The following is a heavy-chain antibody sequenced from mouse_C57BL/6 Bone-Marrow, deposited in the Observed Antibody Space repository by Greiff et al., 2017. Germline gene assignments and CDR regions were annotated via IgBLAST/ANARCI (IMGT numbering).Heavy chain of an antibody. Sequence: QVHVKQSGAELARPGASVKLSCKASGYTFTSYGISWVKQRTGQGLEWIGEIYPRSGNTYYNEKFKGKATLTADKSSSTAYMELRSLTSEDSAVYFCARVNGNYEGYWYFDVWGTGTTVTVSS. CDR1: GYTFTSYG. CDR3: ARVNGNYEGYWYFDV. D-gene: IGHD2-1*01. J-gene: IGHJ1*03. CDR2: IYPRSGNT. V-gene: IGHV1-81*01.